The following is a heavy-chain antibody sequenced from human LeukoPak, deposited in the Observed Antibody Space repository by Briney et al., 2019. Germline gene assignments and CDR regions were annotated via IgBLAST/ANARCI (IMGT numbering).Heavy chain of an antibody. V-gene: IGHV4-34*01. CDR3: ARAPDYYDSSGYYSHFDY. Sequence: PSETLSLTCTVSGGSISSYYWSWIRQPPGKGLEWIGEINHSGSTNYNPSLKSRVTISVDTSKNQFSLKLSSVTAADTAVYYCARAPDYYDSSGYYSHFDYWGQGTLVTVSS. CDR1: GGSISSYY. CDR2: INHSGST. J-gene: IGHJ4*02. D-gene: IGHD3-22*01.